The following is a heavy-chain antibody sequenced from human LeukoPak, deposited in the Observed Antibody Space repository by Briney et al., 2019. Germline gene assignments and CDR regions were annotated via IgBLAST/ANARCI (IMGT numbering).Heavy chain of an antibody. J-gene: IGHJ3*02. Sequence: GGSLRLSCAASGFTFSNYWMHWVRQAPGEGLVWVSRINTDGSSITYADSVKDRFTISRDNAKNTLYLQMNSLRVEDTAVYYCARETRYYDILTGFYTGAFDIWGQGTMVTISS. D-gene: IGHD3-9*01. V-gene: IGHV3-74*01. CDR1: GFTFSNYW. CDR2: INTDGSSI. CDR3: ARETRYYDILTGFYTGAFDI.